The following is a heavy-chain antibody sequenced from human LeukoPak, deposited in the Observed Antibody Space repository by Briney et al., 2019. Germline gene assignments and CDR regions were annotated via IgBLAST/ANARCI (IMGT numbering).Heavy chain of an antibody. Sequence: AGRSLRLSCTASGFTFSDYTLNWVRQAPGKGLEWVSSMTGRKSYIFYADSVKGRFTISRDNAENSVSLQMNSLGAEDTALYSCARGDGGDFNDAFDLWGEGTMVTVSS. V-gene: IGHV3-21*01. J-gene: IGHJ3*01. CDR1: GFTFSDYT. CDR3: ARGDGGDFNDAFDL. CDR2: MTGRKSYI. D-gene: IGHD2-21*02.